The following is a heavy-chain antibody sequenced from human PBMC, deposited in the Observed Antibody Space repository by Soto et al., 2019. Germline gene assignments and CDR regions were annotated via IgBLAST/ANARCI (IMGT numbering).Heavy chain of an antibody. CDR2: ITGGGGGT. CDR3: AKDRYYEILTEDYNDYYHYGMDV. J-gene: IGHJ6*02. CDR1: GFSFSSYA. Sequence: EGQLLESGGGPVQPGGSLRLSCAASGFSFSSYAMSWVRQAPGKGLVWVSTITGGGGGTYYADSVKGRFTISRDNSQNTLYMQMNSLRAEDTAVYFCAKDRYYEILTEDYNDYYHYGMDVWGQGTTVTVSS. D-gene: IGHD3-9*01. V-gene: IGHV3-23*01.